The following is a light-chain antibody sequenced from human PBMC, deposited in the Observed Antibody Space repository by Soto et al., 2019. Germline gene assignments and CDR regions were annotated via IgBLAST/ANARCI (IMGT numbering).Light chain of an antibody. J-gene: IGKJ2*01. Sequence: EIVLTQSPGTLSLSPGEGATLSCRASQKVSSSYLAWYQQKPGQAPRLLMYGASSRATGIPDRFSGNWSGTDFTLAISRLAPEDFAVYYCQRYGTSLYTFGQGTKLEIK. CDR2: GAS. V-gene: IGKV3-20*01. CDR3: QRYGTSLYT. CDR1: QKVSSSY.